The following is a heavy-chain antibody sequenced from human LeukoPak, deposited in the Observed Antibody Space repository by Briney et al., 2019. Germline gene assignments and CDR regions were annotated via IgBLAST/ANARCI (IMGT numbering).Heavy chain of an antibody. D-gene: IGHD1-26*01. V-gene: IGHV4-61*01. J-gene: IGHJ4*02. Sequence: SETLSLTCSVSGASVSDGNYYWSWIRQPPGKGLEWIGYIYYSGSTNYNPSLKSRVTISVDTSKNQFSLKLSSVTAADTAVYYCARSGSFYYFDYWGQGTLVTVSS. CDR1: GASVSDGNYY. CDR3: ARSGSFYYFDY. CDR2: IYYSGST.